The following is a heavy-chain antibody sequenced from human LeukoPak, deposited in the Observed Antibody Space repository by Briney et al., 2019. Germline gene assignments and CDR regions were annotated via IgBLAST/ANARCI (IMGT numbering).Heavy chain of an antibody. J-gene: IGHJ5*02. CDR1: GGSISSYY. CDR3: ARHGWVPFGDDSSGYYWFDP. D-gene: IGHD3-22*01. CDR2: VYTGGST. Sequence: PSETLSLTCTVSGGSISSYYYSWIRLSPGKGLEWIGYVYTGGSTNYNPSLKSRVTISIDTSKTQCSLKLSSVTAADTAVYFCARHGWVPFGDDSSGYYWFDPWGQGTLVTVSS. V-gene: IGHV4-4*09.